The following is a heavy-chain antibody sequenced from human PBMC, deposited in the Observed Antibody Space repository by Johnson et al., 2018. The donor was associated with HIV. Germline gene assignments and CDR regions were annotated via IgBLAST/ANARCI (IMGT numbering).Heavy chain of an antibody. D-gene: IGHD3-22*01. J-gene: IGHJ3*02. CDR2: ISYDGSNK. V-gene: IGHV3-30-3*01. Sequence: QGQLVESGGGVVQPGRSLRLSCAASGFSFSNYAMHWVRQAPGKGLEWVAVISYDGSNKYYPNSLKGRFTISRDNSKNTLYLQMNSLRAEDTAVYYCARGITMIVVVKGDAFDIWGQGTMVTVSS. CDR1: GFSFSNYA. CDR3: ARGITMIVVVKGDAFDI.